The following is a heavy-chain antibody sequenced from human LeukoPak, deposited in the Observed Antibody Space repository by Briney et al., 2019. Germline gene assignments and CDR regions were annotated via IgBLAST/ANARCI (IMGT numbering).Heavy chain of an antibody. CDR3: ARQPLDVYCSSTSCPYYFDY. J-gene: IGHJ4*02. CDR2: NYYSEST. CDR1: GGSISSHY. Sequence: RSSETLFLTCTVSGGSISSHYWSWGRQPPGKVLGMDGRNYYSESTYYNPSLKSRVTISVDTSKNQLSLKLSSMTAADPVLFCDARQPLDVYCSSTSCPYYFDYWGQGTLVTVSS. D-gene: IGHD2-2*01. V-gene: IGHV4-59*05.